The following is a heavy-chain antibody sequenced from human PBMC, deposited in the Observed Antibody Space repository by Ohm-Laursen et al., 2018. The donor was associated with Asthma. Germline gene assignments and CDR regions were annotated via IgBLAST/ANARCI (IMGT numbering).Heavy chain of an antibody. CDR2: INSVFGTT. V-gene: IGHV1-69*13. D-gene: IGHD2-15*01. CDR3: ARDRVVARDWFDP. CDR1: GGTFNTYV. J-gene: IGHJ5*02. Sequence: SVKVSCKSLGGTFNTYVIGWVRQAPGQGLEWMGGINSVFGTTTYPQKFQDRVTITADDSTSTVYMELSSLRSEDTAVYYCARDRVVARDWFDPWGQGTLVTVSS.